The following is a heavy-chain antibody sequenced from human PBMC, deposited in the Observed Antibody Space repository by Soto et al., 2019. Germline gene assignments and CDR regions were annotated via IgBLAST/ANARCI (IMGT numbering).Heavy chain of an antibody. J-gene: IGHJ6*04. CDR3: ACEIVYCRCGSCYYDVIDV. CDR1: GYTFTSYG. Sequence: ASVKVSCKASGYTFTSYGISWVRQAPGQGLEWMGWISAYNGNTNYAQKLQGRVTMTTDTSTSTAYMELRSLRSDDTAVYYCACEIVYCRCGSCYYDVIDVWGKGTTVTVST. D-gene: IGHD2-15*01. CDR2: ISAYNGNT. V-gene: IGHV1-18*01.